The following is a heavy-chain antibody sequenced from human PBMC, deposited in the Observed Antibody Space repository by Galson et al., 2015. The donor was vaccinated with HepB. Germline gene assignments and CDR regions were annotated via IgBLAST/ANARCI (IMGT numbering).Heavy chain of an antibody. D-gene: IGHD6-13*01. CDR2: IYWDDDK. CDR3: THLRIYSSSSQRGNYWYFDL. V-gene: IGHV2-5*02. J-gene: IGHJ2*01. CDR1: GFSLSTSGVG. Sequence: PALVKPTQTLTLTCTFSGFSLSTSGVGVGWIRQPPGKALEWLALIYWDDDKRYSPSLKSRLTITKDTSKNQVVLTMTNMDPVDTATYYCTHLRIYSSSSQRGNYWYFDLWGRGTLVTVSS.